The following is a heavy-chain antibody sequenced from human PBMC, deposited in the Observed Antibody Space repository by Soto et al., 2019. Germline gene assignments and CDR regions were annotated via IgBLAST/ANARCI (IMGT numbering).Heavy chain of an antibody. CDR1: GYSFRTYG. CDR3: AKNGHPPYYYYGMDV. V-gene: IGHV1-18*01. J-gene: IGHJ6*02. CDR2: ISGYNGDT. Sequence: ASVKVSCTDSGYSFRTYGISWVRQAPGQGLEWMGWISGYNGDTNYAQKFQGRVTMTIDTSTTTAYLELRRLTYDDTAVYFCAKNGHPPYYYYGMDVWGQGTTVTVSS. D-gene: IGHD2-8*01.